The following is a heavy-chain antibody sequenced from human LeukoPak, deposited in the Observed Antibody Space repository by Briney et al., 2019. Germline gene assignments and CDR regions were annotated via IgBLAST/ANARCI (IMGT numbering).Heavy chain of an antibody. Sequence: PGGSLRLSCAASGFSVTTYAMGWVRQAPGKGLEWVSVISDRGDSTHYADSVKGRFTISRDSSKNTLYLQMSSLRGEDTAVYYCAKGGWGLTINNFDIRGQGTMVTVSS. D-gene: IGHD3-9*01. CDR2: ISDRGDST. V-gene: IGHV3-23*01. J-gene: IGHJ3*02. CDR3: AKGGWGLTINNFDI. CDR1: GFSVTTYA.